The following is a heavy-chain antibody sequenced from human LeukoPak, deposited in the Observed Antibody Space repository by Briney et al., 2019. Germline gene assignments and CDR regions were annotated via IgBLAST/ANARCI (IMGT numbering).Heavy chain of an antibody. CDR1: GFTFSSYE. D-gene: IGHD4-17*01. CDR2: ISSSGSTI. Sequence: GGSLRLSCAASGFTFSSYEMNCVRQAPGKGLECVSYISSSGSTIYYADSVKDRFTISRDNAKNSLYLQMNSLRAEDTAVYYCARDPYYGDYVVWGQGTLVTVSS. V-gene: IGHV3-48*03. CDR3: ARDPYYGDYVV. J-gene: IGHJ4*02.